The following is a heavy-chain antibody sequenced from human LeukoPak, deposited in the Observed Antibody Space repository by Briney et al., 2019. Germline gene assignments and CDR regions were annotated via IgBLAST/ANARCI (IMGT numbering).Heavy chain of an antibody. J-gene: IGHJ4*02. Sequence: ASVKVSCKASGYTFTSHDINWVRQATGQGLEWLGWMNPNSGNTGYAQKFQGRVTMTRDTSISTAYMELTSLTSEDTAVYYCARAGRGSYYEIDYWGQGTLVTVSS. CDR2: MNPNSGNT. CDR1: GYTFTSHD. V-gene: IGHV1-8*01. CDR3: ARAGRGSYYEIDY. D-gene: IGHD1-26*01.